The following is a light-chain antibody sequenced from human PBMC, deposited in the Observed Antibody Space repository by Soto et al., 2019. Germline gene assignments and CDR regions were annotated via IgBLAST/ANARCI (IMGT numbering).Light chain of an antibody. CDR3: QQYDNVPLT. V-gene: IGKV1-33*01. CDR2: EAS. CDR1: QDITND. Sequence: DIQMTQSTSSLSASVGDRVTITCQASQDITNDLNWYQQKPGKAPKVLIYEASNLKTGVPSRFSGSGSGTDFTFTISSLQLEDIATYFCQQYDNVPLTFGGGTKVEIK. J-gene: IGKJ4*01.